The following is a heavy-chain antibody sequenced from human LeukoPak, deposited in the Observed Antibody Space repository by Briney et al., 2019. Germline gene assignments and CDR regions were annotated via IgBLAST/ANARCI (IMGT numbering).Heavy chain of an antibody. CDR3: ASPTKLDYYDSSGYYDWMFDY. CDR2: IIPIFGTA. CDR1: GYTFTSYG. J-gene: IGHJ4*02. Sequence: SVKVSCKASGYTFTSYGISWVRQAPGQGLEWMGGIIPIFGTANYAQKFQGRVTITADESTSTAYMELSSLRSEDTAVYYCASPTKLDYYDSSGYYDWMFDYWGQGTLVTVSS. V-gene: IGHV1-69*13. D-gene: IGHD3-22*01.